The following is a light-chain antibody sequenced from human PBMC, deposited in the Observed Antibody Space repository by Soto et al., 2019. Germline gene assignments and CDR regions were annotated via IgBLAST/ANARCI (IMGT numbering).Light chain of an antibody. J-gene: IGKJ4*01. V-gene: IGKV3D-15*01. CDR3: HQYDSLPLA. CDR1: QSVSSN. CDR2: DAS. Sequence: IVMTQSPATLSVSPGKIATLACRASQSVSSNLAWYQQKPGQAPRVLIFDASIRATGIPDRFSASGSGSDFTLTISRLEPDDFAVYYCHQYDSLPLAFGGGTKVDI.